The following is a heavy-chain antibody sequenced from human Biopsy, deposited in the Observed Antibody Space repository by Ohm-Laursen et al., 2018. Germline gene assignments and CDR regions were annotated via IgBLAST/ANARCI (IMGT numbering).Heavy chain of an antibody. CDR2: VYNGGIT. Sequence: SDTLSLTCSVSGGSIISYYWTWIRQPPGKGLEWIGHVYNGGITSYNPSLKSRVTISADTPKNQLSLTLSSLTAADTAVYFCAKQWSYYESFTQHYRGDFDYWGQGTLVIVSS. V-gene: IGHV4-59*08. D-gene: IGHD3-16*01. CDR3: AKQWSYYESFTQHYRGDFDY. J-gene: IGHJ4*02. CDR1: GGSIISYY.